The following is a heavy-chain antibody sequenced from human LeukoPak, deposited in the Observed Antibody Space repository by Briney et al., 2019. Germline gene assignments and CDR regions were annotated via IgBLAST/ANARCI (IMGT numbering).Heavy chain of an antibody. CDR2: ISDSGRSA. CDR3: AKDPYYYDGSGYYYEYFYH. Sequence: GGSLRLSCSASGFSFSSYAMSWVRQAPGGGLEWVSSISDSGRSAYYADSVKGRFTISRDNSRNTLYLQMDSLRAEDTAVYYCAKDPYYYDGSGYYYEYFYHWGQGTLVTVSS. D-gene: IGHD3-22*01. V-gene: IGHV3-23*01. J-gene: IGHJ1*01. CDR1: GFSFSSYA.